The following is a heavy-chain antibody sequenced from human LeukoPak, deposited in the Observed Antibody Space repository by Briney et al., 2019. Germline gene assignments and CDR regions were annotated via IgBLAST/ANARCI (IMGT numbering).Heavy chain of an antibody. Sequence: ASVKVSCKASGGTFSSYAISWVRQAPGQGLEWMGGIIPIFGTANYAQKFQGRVTITADESTSTAYMELSSLRSEDTAVYYCARDLRIAAAGNPSDWFDPWGQGTLVTVSS. D-gene: IGHD6-13*01. J-gene: IGHJ5*02. CDR1: GGTFSSYA. V-gene: IGHV1-69*13. CDR3: ARDLRIAAAGNPSDWFDP. CDR2: IIPIFGTA.